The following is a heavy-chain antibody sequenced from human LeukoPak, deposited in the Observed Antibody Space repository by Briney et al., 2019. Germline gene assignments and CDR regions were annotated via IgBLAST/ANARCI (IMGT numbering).Heavy chain of an antibody. CDR1: EFIFSNYG. V-gene: IGHV3-30*02. CDR2: IRYDGINK. Sequence: GGSLRLSCLASEFIFSNYGMHWVRQAPGEGPEWVAFIRYDGINKYYADFVKGRFTISRDNSKNTLYLQVNSLRAEDTAVYYCARDSVVVVPAARQDYYYYYGMDVWGQGTTVTVSS. D-gene: IGHD2-2*01. CDR3: ARDSVVVVPAARQDYYYYYGMDV. J-gene: IGHJ6*02.